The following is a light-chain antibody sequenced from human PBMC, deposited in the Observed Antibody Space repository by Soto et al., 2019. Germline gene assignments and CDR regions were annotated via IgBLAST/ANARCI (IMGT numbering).Light chain of an antibody. CDR2: DVT. V-gene: IGLV2-14*01. CDR3: SSYASGSTSVV. CDR1: SSDVGGYNY. Sequence: QSVLTQPASVSGSPGQSITFSCTGSSSDVGGYNYVSWYQQHPGKAPKLILYDVTNRPSGVSNRFSGSKSGNTAFLTISGLQPEDESVYYCSSYASGSTSVVFGGGTKLTVL. J-gene: IGLJ2*01.